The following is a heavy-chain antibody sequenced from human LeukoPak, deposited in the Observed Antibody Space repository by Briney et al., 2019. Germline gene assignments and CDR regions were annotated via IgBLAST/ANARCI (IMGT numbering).Heavy chain of an antibody. CDR3: ANISRKVVVPAAYVYS. CDR1: GFTFSSFA. V-gene: IGHV3-23*01. Sequence: GGSLRLSCPAAGFTFSSFAMSCVRQAPGKGLEWVSAISGSAISTYYADSVKGRFTISRDNSKNTLYLQMNSLRAEDTAFYYCANISRKVVVPAAYVYSWGHGTLVTVSS. D-gene: IGHD2-2*01. CDR2: ISGSAIST. J-gene: IGHJ5*01.